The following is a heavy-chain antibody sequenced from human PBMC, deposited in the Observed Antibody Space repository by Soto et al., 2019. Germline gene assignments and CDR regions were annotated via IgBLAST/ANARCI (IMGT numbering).Heavy chain of an antibody. CDR3: ARDAQGSPDY. CDR1: GFTFNDYF. J-gene: IGHJ4*02. V-gene: IGHV3-72*01. CDR2: IKDKLYAFDA. Sequence: PGGSLRLSCAASGFTFNDYFMVWLRQAPGKGLEWVGLIKDKLYAFDAKYAASVRGRFTITRDNSKSLLYLHMSGLKTEDTAVYFCARDAQGSPDYWGQGALVTVSS.